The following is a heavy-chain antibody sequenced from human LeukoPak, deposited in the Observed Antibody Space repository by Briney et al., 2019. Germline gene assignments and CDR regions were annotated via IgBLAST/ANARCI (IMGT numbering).Heavy chain of an antibody. D-gene: IGHD2-2*01. CDR1: GGSISSGDYY. Sequence: SETLSLTCTVSGGSISSGDYYWSWIRQPPGKGLEWIGYIYYSGSTYYNPSLKSRVTISVDTSKNQFSLKLSSVTAADTAVYYCARVAPAANPWYFDLWGRGTLVTVSS. V-gene: IGHV4-30-4*01. CDR3: ARVAPAANPWYFDL. J-gene: IGHJ2*01. CDR2: IYYSGST.